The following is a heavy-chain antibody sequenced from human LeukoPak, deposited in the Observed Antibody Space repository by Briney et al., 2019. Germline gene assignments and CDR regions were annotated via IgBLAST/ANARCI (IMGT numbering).Heavy chain of an antibody. CDR1: GYNFASYH. Sequence: ASVKVSCKTSGYNFASYHMHWLRQAPGQGLEWMGLINPSGGNTNYAEKFQGRVSMTRDMSTSTLYMELSSLRSDDSAVYYCARENEYFDYWGQGTLVPVSS. D-gene: IGHD1-1*01. J-gene: IGHJ4*02. V-gene: IGHV1-46*01. CDR3: ARENEYFDY. CDR2: INPSGGNT.